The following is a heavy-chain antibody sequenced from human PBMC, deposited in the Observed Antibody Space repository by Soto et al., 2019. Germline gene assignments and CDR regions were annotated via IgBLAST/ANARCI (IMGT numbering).Heavy chain of an antibody. CDR2: TYYRSKWYN. Sequence: SQTLSLTCAISGDSVSSNSAAWNWIRQSPSRGLEWLGRTYYRSKWYNDYAVSVKSRITINPDTSKNQFSLQLNSVTPEDTAVYYCARDLVANDCSGGSCYSHYYYGMDVWGQGTTVTVSS. V-gene: IGHV6-1*01. CDR3: ARDLVANDCSGGSCYSHYYYGMDV. CDR1: GDSVSSNSAA. D-gene: IGHD2-15*01. J-gene: IGHJ6*02.